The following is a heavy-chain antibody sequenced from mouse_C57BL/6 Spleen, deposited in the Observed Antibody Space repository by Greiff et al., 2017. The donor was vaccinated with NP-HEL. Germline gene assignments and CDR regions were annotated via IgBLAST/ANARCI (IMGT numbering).Heavy chain of an antibody. CDR1: GYAFSSYW. J-gene: IGHJ4*01. V-gene: IGHV1-80*01. CDR2: IYPGDGDT. Sequence: VQGVESGAELVKPGASVKISCKASGYAFSSYWMNWVKQRPGKGLEWIGQIYPGDGDTNYNGKFKGKATLTADKSSSTAYMQLSSLTSEDSAVYFCARGLPYAMDYWGQGTSVTVSS. CDR3: ARGLPYAMDY.